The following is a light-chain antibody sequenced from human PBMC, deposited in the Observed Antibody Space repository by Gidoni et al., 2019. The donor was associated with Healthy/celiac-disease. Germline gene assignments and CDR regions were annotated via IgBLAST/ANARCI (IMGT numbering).Light chain of an antibody. V-gene: IGKV3-11*01. Sequence: EIVFTQSPATLSLSPGERATLSCRASQSFSSYLAWYQPKPGQAPRLLIYDASNRATGIPARFSGSGAGTDFTLTISSLEPEDFAVYYCQQRGTFGQGTKVEIK. CDR1: QSFSSY. CDR3: QQRGT. J-gene: IGKJ1*01. CDR2: DAS.